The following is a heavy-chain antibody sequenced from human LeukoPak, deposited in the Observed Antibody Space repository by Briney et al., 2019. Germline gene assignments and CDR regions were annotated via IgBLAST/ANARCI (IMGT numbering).Heavy chain of an antibody. V-gene: IGHV4-34*01. Sequence: SETLSLTCAVYGGSFSGYYWSWIRQPPGEGLEWIGEINHSGSTNYNPSLKSRVTISVDTSKNQFSLKLSSVTAADTAVYYCAREGNPKGLVPAAIDFRIDYWGQGTLVTVSS. CDR3: AREGNPKGLVPAAIDFRIDY. J-gene: IGHJ4*02. D-gene: IGHD2-2*01. CDR2: INHSGST. CDR1: GGSFSGYY.